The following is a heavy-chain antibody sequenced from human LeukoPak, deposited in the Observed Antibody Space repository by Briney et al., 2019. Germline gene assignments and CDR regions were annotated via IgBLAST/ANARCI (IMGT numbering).Heavy chain of an antibody. CDR1: GFTFSSYI. V-gene: IGHV3-21*01. D-gene: IGHD3-3*01. CDR2: ISNI. Sequence: GGSLRLSCAASGFTFSSYIINWVRQAPGKGLEWVSSISNIYYADSVKGRFTISRDNAKNSLYLQMNSLRAEDTAVYYCARDGHGDFWRARRTYYMDVWGKGTTVTVSS. J-gene: IGHJ6*03. CDR3: ARDGHGDFWRARRTYYMDV.